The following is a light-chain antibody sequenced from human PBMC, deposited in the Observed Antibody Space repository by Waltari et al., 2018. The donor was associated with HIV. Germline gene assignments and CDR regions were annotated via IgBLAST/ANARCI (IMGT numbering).Light chain of an antibody. CDR2: EVH. CDR1: IPDIGFYNL. V-gene: IGLV2-14*01. CDR3: SSYVNTDTLI. Sequence: HSALTQPASVSGSPGQSITISFTGSIPDIGFYNLVSWYPQHPGKAPQLIISEVHSRPSGVPDRFSGSKSGNTASLTISMLQADDEADYYCSSYVNTDTLIFGGGTKLTVL. J-gene: IGLJ2*01.